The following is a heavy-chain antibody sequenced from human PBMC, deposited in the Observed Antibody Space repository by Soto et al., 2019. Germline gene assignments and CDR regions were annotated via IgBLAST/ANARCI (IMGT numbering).Heavy chain of an antibody. CDR1: VCTFSSYW. J-gene: IGHJ5*02. D-gene: IGHD6-13*01. CDR2: INSDGSST. CDR3: AKDPRRSRNGFEP. Sequence: VGALRLSCASSVCTFSSYWMHWVRQAPGKGLVWVSRINSDGSSTSYADSVKGRFTISRDNAKNTLYLQMNSLRAEDTAVYYCAKDPRRSRNGFEPWGQGTLVSVS. V-gene: IGHV3-74*01.